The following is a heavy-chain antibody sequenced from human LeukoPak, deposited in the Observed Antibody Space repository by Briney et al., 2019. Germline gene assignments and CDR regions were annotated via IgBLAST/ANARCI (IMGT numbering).Heavy chain of an antibody. CDR2: INQDGSGQ. CDR3: ARDPYSSGGYGAFDM. CDR1: GFNFRSFW. V-gene: IGHV3-7*01. Sequence: GGSLRLSCAGSGFNFRSFWMTWVRQTPGKGLEWVANINQDGSGQEYVDSVKGRFTISRDNAKNSLFLQMDSLRAEDTAVYYCARDPYSSGGYGAFDMWDQGTMVTVSS. J-gene: IGHJ3*02. D-gene: IGHD2-15*01.